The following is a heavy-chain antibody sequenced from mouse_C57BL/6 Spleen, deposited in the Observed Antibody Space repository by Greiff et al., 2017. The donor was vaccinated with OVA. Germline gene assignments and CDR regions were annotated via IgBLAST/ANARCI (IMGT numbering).Heavy chain of an antibody. Sequence: VQLQQSGAELAKPGASVKLSCKASGYTFTSYWMHWVKQRPGQGLEWIGYINPSSGYTKYNQKFKDKATLTADKSSSTAYMQLSSLTYEDSAVYYCGRGDVGLRDYSAMDYWGQGTSVTVSA. J-gene: IGHJ4*01. CDR1: GYTFTSYW. CDR2: INPSSGYT. V-gene: IGHV1-7*01. D-gene: IGHD2-4*01. CDR3: GRGDVGLRDYSAMDY.